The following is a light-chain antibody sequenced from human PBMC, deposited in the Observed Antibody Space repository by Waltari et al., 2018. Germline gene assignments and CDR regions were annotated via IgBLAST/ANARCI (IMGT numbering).Light chain of an antibody. J-gene: IGKJ4*01. Sequence: SCRASQSVGTYLAWYQQRPGQSPRLLIYDASYKATGIPARFSGRGSETDFTLTISSLQPEDFAVYYCQQRRNWPLTFGGGTRVQI. CDR1: QSVGTY. CDR3: QQRRNWPLT. CDR2: DAS. V-gene: IGKV3-11*01.